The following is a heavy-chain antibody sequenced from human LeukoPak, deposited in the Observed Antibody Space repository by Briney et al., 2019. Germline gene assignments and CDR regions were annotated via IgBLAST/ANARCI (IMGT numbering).Heavy chain of an antibody. CDR1: GGSISSNSYY. V-gene: IGHV4-39*07. D-gene: IGHD2-15*01. Sequence: SETLSLTCTVSGGSISSNSYYWSWIRQPPGKGLEWIGEINHSGSTNYNPSLKSRVTISVDTSKNQFSLKLSSVTAADTAVYYCARPVGYCSGGSCSAYNWFDPWGQGTLVTVSS. J-gene: IGHJ5*02. CDR3: ARPVGYCSGGSCSAYNWFDP. CDR2: INHSGST.